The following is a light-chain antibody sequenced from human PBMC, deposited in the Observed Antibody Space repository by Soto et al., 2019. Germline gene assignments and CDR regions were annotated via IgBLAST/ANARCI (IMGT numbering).Light chain of an antibody. CDR3: VAWDDSLNGSVV. CDR2: SNN. Sequence: QSVLTQPPSASGTPGQRVTISCSGSSSNIGSNTVNWYQQLPGTAPKLVIYSNNQRPSGVPDRFSGSKSGTSASLAISGLQSEVEADYYCVAWDDSLNGSVVFGGGTKVTVL. V-gene: IGLV1-44*01. J-gene: IGLJ2*01. CDR1: SSNIGSNT.